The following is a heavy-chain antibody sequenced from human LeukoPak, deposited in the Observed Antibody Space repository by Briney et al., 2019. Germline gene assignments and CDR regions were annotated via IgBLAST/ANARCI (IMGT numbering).Heavy chain of an antibody. Sequence: GASVKVSCKASGYTFTSYGISWVRQAPGQGLEWMGWISAYNGNTNYAQKLQGRVAMTTDPSTSTAYMELRSLRSDDTAVYYCAARKRYSSSWYSGWFDPWGQGTLVTVSS. CDR3: AARKRYSSSWYSGWFDP. J-gene: IGHJ5*02. CDR1: GYTFTSYG. D-gene: IGHD6-13*01. V-gene: IGHV1-18*04. CDR2: ISAYNGNT.